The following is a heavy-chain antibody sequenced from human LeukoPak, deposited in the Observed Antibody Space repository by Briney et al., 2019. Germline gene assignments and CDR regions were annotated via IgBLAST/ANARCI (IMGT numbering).Heavy chain of an antibody. D-gene: IGHD3-22*01. CDR1: GFTFEINT. V-gene: IGHV3-21*01. CDR2: ITSTSHL. CDR3: AKDTYYFESIGSPRPALNDN. Sequence: GGSLRLSCAASGFTFEINTMNWVRQAPGKGLEWVSSITSTSHLYYADSVRGRFTVSRDNAKNTLYIKMTSLRAEDTAVYYCAKDTYYFESIGSPRPALNDNWGQGTLVTVSS. J-gene: IGHJ4*02.